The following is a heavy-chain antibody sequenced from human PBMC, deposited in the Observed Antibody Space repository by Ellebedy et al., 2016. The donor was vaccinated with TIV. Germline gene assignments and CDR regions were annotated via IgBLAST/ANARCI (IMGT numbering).Heavy chain of an antibody. CDR2: INSDGSST. V-gene: IGHV3-74*01. CDR1: GFTFSSYW. Sequence: GGSLRLSCAASGFTFSSYWMHRVRQAPGKGLVWVSRINSDGSSTSYADSVQGRFTISRDNAKNTLYLQMNSLRAEDTAVYYCARGAVATILNYFDYWGQGTLVTVSS. D-gene: IGHD5-12*01. J-gene: IGHJ4*02. CDR3: ARGAVATILNYFDY.